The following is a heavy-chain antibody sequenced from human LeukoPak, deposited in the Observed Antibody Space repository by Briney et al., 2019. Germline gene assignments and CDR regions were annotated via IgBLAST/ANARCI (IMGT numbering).Heavy chain of an antibody. CDR3: AAYCGGDCYSNRFNY. V-gene: IGHV4-4*07. J-gene: IGHJ4*02. CDR1: GGSISSYY. Sequence: SETLSLTCTVSGGSISSYYWSWLRQPAGEGLEWIGRIYTSGSTNYNPSLKSRVTVSVDTSKNQFSLKLSSVTAAGTAVYYCAAYCGGDCYSNRFNYWGQGTLVTVSS. D-gene: IGHD2-21*02. CDR2: IYTSGST.